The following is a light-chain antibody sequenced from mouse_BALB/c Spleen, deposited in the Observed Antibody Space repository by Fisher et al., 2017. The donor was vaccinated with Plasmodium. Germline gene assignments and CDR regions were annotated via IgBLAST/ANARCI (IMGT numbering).Light chain of an antibody. CDR3: QQSSDWPLT. J-gene: IGKJ5*01. CDR2: YTS. V-gene: IGKV5-45*01. Sequence: DIVITQSTVTLSVTPGDRVSLSCRASQNISNHLHWYQQRSHGSPRLLVKYTSQSISGIPSRFSGSGSGTDFTLSINSVETEDFGMYFCQQSSDWPLTFGSGTKLELK. CDR1: QNISNH.